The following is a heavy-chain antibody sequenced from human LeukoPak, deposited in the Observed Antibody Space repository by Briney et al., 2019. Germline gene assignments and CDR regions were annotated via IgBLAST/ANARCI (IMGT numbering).Heavy chain of an antibody. CDR1: GYTFTSYG. D-gene: IGHD2/OR15-2a*01. V-gene: IGHV1-18*01. J-gene: IGHJ3*02. CDR3: ARDNSQDAFDI. CDR2: ISTYNDNT. Sequence: ASVKVSCKASGYTFTSYGISWVRQAPGQGLEWMGWISTYNDNTYYAQNLQGRVTMTTDTSTSTAYMELRSLRSDDTAIYYCARDNSQDAFDIWGQGTMVTVSS.